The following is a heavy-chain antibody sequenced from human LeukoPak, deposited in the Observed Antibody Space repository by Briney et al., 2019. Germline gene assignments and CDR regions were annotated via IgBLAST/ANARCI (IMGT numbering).Heavy chain of an antibody. J-gene: IGHJ3*02. CDR1: GFTFSSYW. CDR3: ASGVTIWLGNAFDM. CDR2: ISSDGTNT. Sequence: GGSLRLSCAASGFTFSSYWMHWARQDAGKGLVWVARISSDGTNTIYADSVKGRFTISRDNAKNTLYLQMNSLRAEDTAVYYCASGVTIWLGNAFDMWGQGTMVTVSS. D-gene: IGHD3-3*01. V-gene: IGHV3-74*01.